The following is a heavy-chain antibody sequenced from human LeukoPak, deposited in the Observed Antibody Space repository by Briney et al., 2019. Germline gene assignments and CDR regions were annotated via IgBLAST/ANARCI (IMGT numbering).Heavy chain of an antibody. J-gene: IGHJ4*02. V-gene: IGHV4-61*01. CDR2: ISSSGTT. CDR3: ARERGISMVV. D-gene: IGHD3-10*01. CDR1: GDSVTSGSYF. Sequence: SETLSLTCTVSGDSVTSGSYFWSWVRQPPGKGLEWIGYISSSGTTTYSPSLKSRVTISQDMPKNQFSLRLSSVIAADTAMYYCARERGISMVVWGQGTLLTVSS.